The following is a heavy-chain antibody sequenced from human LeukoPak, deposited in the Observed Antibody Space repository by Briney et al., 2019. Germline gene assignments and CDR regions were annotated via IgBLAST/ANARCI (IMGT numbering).Heavy chain of an antibody. CDR3: ARGGGYYAIDY. Sequence: GGSLRLSCAASGFTVNSNYMNRVRQAPGKGLEWVSVVYSDDTTYYADSVKGRFTISRDNSKNTLYLQMNSLRAEDTAVYYCARGGGYYAIDYWGQGTLVTVSS. CDR1: GFTVNSNY. CDR2: VYSDDTT. J-gene: IGHJ4*02. V-gene: IGHV3-53*01. D-gene: IGHD1-26*01.